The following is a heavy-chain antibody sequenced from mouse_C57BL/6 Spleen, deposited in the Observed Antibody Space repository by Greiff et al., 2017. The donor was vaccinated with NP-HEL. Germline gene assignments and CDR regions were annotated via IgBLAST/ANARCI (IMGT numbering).Heavy chain of an antibody. Sequence: EVQLQQSGTVLARPGASVKMSCKTSGYTFTSYWMHWVKQRPGQGLEWIGAIYPGNSDTSYNQKFKGKATLTAVTSASTAYMALSSLTTDDSAVYYCTRSPEDYDFWVGDWGKGTPVTVSA. V-gene: IGHV1-5*01. CDR1: GYTFTSYW. J-gene: IGHJ3*01. CDR3: TRSPEDYDFWVGD. D-gene: IGHD2-4*01. CDR2: IYPGNSDT.